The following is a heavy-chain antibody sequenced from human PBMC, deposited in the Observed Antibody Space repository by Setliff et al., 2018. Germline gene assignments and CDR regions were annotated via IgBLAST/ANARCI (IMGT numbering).Heavy chain of an antibody. Sequence: GGSLRLSCAASGFTFRDYGMHWARQAPGKGLEWVAVIWFDGSNKYYADSLKGRFTISRDNSKNTLYLQMNSLRAEDTAVYYCARDRGGATTRDFWGQGTLVTVSS. CDR2: IWFDGSNK. J-gene: IGHJ4*02. CDR1: GFTFRDYG. CDR3: ARDRGGATTRDF. D-gene: IGHD1-26*01. V-gene: IGHV3-33*01.